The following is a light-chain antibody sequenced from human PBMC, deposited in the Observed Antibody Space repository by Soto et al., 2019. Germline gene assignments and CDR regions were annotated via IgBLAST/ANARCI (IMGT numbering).Light chain of an antibody. Sequence: IVLTQSTGTLTLSPGERATLSCRASQIVTSSYLAWYQQKPGQAPRLLIYGASSRATGIPDRFSGSGSGTVFTLTISRLEPEDFAVYYCQQYGRSTTFGGGTKVEIK. CDR2: GAS. CDR3: QQYGRSTT. J-gene: IGKJ4*01. V-gene: IGKV3-20*01. CDR1: QIVTSSY.